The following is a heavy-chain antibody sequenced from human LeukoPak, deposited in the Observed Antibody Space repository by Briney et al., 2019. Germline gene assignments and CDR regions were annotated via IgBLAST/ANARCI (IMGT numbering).Heavy chain of an antibody. J-gene: IGHJ5*02. CDR2: IWYDGSNK. Sequence: GGSLRLSCAASGFTFSAYGMHWVRQAPGKGLEWVAVIWYDGSNKYYADSVKGRFTISRDNSKNTLYLQMNSLRAEDTAVYYCASSMRDCSGGSCHWGWFDPWGQGTLVTVSP. D-gene: IGHD2-15*01. CDR1: GFTFSAYG. CDR3: ASSMRDCSGGSCHWGWFDP. V-gene: IGHV3-33*01.